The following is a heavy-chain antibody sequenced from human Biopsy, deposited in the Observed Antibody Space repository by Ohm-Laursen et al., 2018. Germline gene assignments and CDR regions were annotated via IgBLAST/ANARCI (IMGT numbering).Heavy chain of an antibody. CDR2: IWYDGTDK. CDR1: GFTFSGYG. CDR3: ARVLLPAAAVHYGMDV. V-gene: IGHV3-33*03. Sequence: SLRLSCAASGFTFSGYGMHWVRQAPGKGLGWVAVIWYDGTDKFYADSVKGRFTISRDNAKNSLYLQMNSLRAEDTAVYYCARVLLPAAAVHYGMDVWGQGTTVTVSS. D-gene: IGHD2-2*01. J-gene: IGHJ6*02.